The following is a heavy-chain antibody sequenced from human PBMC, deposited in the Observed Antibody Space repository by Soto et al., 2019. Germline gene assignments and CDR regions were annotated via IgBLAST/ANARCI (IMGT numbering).Heavy chain of an antibody. J-gene: IGHJ5*02. D-gene: IGHD3-22*01. CDR3: ARVGSSGPECNWFDP. V-gene: IGHV4-30-4*01. CDR2: IYYSGST. CDR1: GGSISSGDYY. Sequence: SETLSLTCTVSGGSISSGDYYWSWIRQPPGKGLEWIGYIYYSGSTYYNPSLKSRVTISVDTSKNQFSLKLSSVTAADTAVYYCARVGSSGPECNWFDPWGQGTLVTVSS.